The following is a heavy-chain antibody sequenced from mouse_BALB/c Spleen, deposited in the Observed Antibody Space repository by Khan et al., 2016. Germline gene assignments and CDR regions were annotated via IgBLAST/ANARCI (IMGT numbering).Heavy chain of an antibody. J-gene: IGHJ3*01. CDR1: GYTFTDYS. D-gene: IGHD2-4*01. V-gene: IGHV9-2-1*01. Sequence: QIQLVQSGPELKKPGETVKISCKASGYTFTDYSMHWVKQAPGKGLKWMGWINTETGEPTYADDFKGRFAFSLETFASAAYFQSNNSINGDTATYCCARRDDCGEFAYWGQGTLVTVSA. CDR2: INTETGEP. CDR3: ARRDDCGEFAY.